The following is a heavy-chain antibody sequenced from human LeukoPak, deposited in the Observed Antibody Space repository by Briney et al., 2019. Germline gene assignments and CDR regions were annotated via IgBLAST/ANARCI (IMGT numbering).Heavy chain of an antibody. CDR2: ISWNSGSI. V-gene: IGHV3-9*01. D-gene: IGHD1-1*01. CDR3: AKDKWKVGRSFFNY. J-gene: IGHJ4*02. Sequence: GGSLRLSCAASGFTFDDYAMHWVRQAPGKGLEWVSGISWNSGSIGYADSVKGRFTISRDNAKNSLHLQMNSLRAEDTALYYCAKDKWKVGRSFFNYWGQGTLVTVSS. CDR1: GFTFDDYA.